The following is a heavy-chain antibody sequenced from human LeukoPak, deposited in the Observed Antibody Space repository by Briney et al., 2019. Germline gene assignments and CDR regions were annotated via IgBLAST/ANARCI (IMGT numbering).Heavy chain of an antibody. CDR3: AREGYPDGATTPGGYFDY. CDR1: GFTFSSYA. V-gene: IGHV3-23*01. J-gene: IGHJ4*02. CDR2: ISGSGGST. D-gene: IGHD2-8*02. Sequence: GGSLRLSCAASGFTFSSYAMSWVRQAPGKGLEWVSAISGSGGSTYYADSVKGRFTISRDNSKNTLYLQMNSLRAEDTAVYYCAREGYPDGATTPGGYFDYWGQGTLVTVSS.